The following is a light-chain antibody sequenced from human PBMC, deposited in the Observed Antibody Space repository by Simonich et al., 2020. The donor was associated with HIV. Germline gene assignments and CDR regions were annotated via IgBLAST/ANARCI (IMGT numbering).Light chain of an antibody. Sequence: EIVMTQSPATLSVSPGERATLSCRASQRVSGNLAWYQQKPGQAPRLLIYDSSTRATGIPARFSGSGSGTDFTLTISSLQAEDVAVYYCQQYYTTPMYTFGQGTKLEIK. V-gene: IGKV3D-15*01. CDR1: QRVSGN. CDR3: QQYYTTPMYT. J-gene: IGKJ2*01. CDR2: DSS.